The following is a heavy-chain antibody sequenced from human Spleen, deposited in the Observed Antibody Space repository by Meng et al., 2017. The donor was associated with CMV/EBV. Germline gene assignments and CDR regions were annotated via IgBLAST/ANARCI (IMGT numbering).Heavy chain of an antibody. J-gene: IGHJ4*02. V-gene: IGHV1-2*02. CDR1: GYTFTGQY. D-gene: IGHD5-18*01. CDR3: AREPTRYSYGHEDY. CDR2: INPNSGGT. Sequence: ASVKVSCKASGYTFTGQYMHWVRQAPGQGLEWMGWINPNSGGTNYAQKFQGRVTMTRDTSISTAYMELSRLRSDDTAVYYCAREPTRYSYGHEDYWGQGTLVTVSS.